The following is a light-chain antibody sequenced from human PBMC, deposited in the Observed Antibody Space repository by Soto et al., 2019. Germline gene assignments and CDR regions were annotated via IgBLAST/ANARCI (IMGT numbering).Light chain of an antibody. J-gene: IGLJ1*01. CDR1: SSNIGAGYD. Sequence: QSVLTHPPSVSGAPGQSVTICCTGSSSNIGAGYDVHWYQQRPGTAPKLLIFGNTNRPSGVPDRFSGSKSGTSASLAITGLQAEDEGDYYCQSYDSTLSARYVFGTGTKATVL. V-gene: IGLV1-40*01. CDR3: QSYDSTLSARYV. CDR2: GNT.